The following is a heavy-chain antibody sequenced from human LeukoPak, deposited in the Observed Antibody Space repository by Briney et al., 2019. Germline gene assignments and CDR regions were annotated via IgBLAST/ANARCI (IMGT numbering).Heavy chain of an antibody. Sequence: SETLSLTCAVYGGSFSGYYWSWIRQPPGKGLEWIGEINHSGSTNYNPSLKSRVTISVDTSKNQFSLKLSSVTAADTAVYYCARVTVTTVTTEYYFDYWGQGTLVTVSS. CDR1: GGSFSGYY. CDR3: ARVTVTTVTTEYYFDY. D-gene: IGHD4-17*01. CDR2: INHSGST. V-gene: IGHV4-34*01. J-gene: IGHJ4*02.